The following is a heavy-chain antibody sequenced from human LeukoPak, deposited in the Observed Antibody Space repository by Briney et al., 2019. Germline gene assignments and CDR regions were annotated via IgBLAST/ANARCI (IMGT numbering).Heavy chain of an antibody. Sequence: PGGSLRLSCAASGFTFSSYAMSWVRQAPGKGLEWVSAISGSGDNTYYANSVKGRFTISRDNSKNTLYLQMNSLRAEDTAVYYCASQAVAGTLGYYYGMDVWGQGTTVTVSS. D-gene: IGHD6-19*01. J-gene: IGHJ6*02. V-gene: IGHV3-23*01. CDR2: ISGSGDNT. CDR1: GFTFSSYA. CDR3: ASQAVAGTLGYYYGMDV.